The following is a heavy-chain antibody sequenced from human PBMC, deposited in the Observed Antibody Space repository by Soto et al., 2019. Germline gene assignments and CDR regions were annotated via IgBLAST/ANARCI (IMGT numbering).Heavy chain of an antibody. D-gene: IGHD6-19*01. CDR3: ARHDGFSSGWIFDY. CDR2: IYYSGNT. Sequence: SETLSLTCPVSGGSISSSSYYWGWIRQPPGKGLEWIGNIYYSGNTYSNPSLKSRVTISVDTSNNQLSLKLRSVTAADTAVYYCARHDGFSSGWIFDYWGHGTLVTVSS. V-gene: IGHV4-39*01. J-gene: IGHJ4*01. CDR1: GGSISSSSYY.